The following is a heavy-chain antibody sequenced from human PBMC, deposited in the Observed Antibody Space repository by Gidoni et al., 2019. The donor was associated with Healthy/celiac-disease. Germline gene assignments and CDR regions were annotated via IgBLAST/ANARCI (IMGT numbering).Heavy chain of an antibody. D-gene: IGHD3-3*01. CDR3: ARHSGFWSGSSFDY. CDR1: GGSISSSSYY. Sequence: QLQLPESGPGLVKPSETLSLTCTVSGGSISSSSYYWGWIRQLPGKGLEWIGSINYSGSTYYNPALKGQVTISGDTSKNQFSLKLSSVPAADTAVYYCARHSGFWSGSSFDYWGQGTRGTVSS. V-gene: IGHV4-39*01. CDR2: INYSGST. J-gene: IGHJ4*02.